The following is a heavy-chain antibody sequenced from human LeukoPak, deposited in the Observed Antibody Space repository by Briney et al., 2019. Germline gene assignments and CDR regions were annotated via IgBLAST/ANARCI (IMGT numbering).Heavy chain of an antibody. CDR2: INHSGST. CDR3: ARGGSRYCSGGSCYSFDY. Sequence: SETLSLTCAVYGGSFSGYYWSWIRQPPGKGLEWIWEINHSGSTNYNPSLKSRVTISVDTSKNQFSLKLSSVTAADTAVYYCARGGSRYCSGGSCYSFDYWGQGTLVTVSS. V-gene: IGHV4-34*01. D-gene: IGHD2-15*01. J-gene: IGHJ4*02. CDR1: GGSFSGYY.